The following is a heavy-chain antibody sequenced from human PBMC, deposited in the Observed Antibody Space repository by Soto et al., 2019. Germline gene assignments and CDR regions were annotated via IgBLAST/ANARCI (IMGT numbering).Heavy chain of an antibody. Sequence: PSETLSLTCAVYGGSFSGYYWAWIRQPRGKGLEWTGEINHSGTINFNPSLKSRLTISLDTSKKHFSLKLSSVTDADTAAYYCARADRTLVTSYSLDVWGQGTTVTVSS. CDR1: GGSFSGYY. CDR2: INHSGTI. V-gene: IGHV4-34*01. D-gene: IGHD2-21*02. CDR3: ARADRTLVTSYSLDV. J-gene: IGHJ6*02.